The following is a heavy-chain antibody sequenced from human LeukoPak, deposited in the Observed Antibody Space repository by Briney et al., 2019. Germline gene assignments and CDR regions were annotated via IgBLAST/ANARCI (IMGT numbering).Heavy chain of an antibody. CDR1: GGSFSGYY. D-gene: IGHD2-2*01. J-gene: IGHJ5*02. CDR3: ARLYCSSTSRYWLGWFDP. CDR2: INHSGST. Sequence: SETLSLTCAVYGGSFSGYYWSWIRQPPGKGLEWIGEINHSGSTNYNPSLKCRVTISVDTSKNQFSLKLSSVTAADTAVYYCARLYCSSTSRYWLGWFDPWGQGTLVTVSS. V-gene: IGHV4-34*01.